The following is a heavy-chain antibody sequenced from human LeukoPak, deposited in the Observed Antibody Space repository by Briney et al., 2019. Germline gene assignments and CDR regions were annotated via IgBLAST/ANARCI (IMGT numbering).Heavy chain of an antibody. CDR3: AKAYCGGDCYSQWFDP. J-gene: IGHJ5*02. V-gene: IGHV3-30*04. Sequence: GGSLRLSCAASGFTFSSYAMHWVRQAPGKGLEWVAVISYDGSNKYYADSVKGRFTISRDNSKNTLYLQMNSLRAEDTAVYYCAKAYCGGDCYSQWFDPWGQGTLVTVSS. CDR2: ISYDGSNK. D-gene: IGHD2-21*02. CDR1: GFTFSSYA.